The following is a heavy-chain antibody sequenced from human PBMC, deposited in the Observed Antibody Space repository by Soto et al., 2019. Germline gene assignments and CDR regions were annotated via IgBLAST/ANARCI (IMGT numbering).Heavy chain of an antibody. J-gene: IGHJ4*02. V-gene: IGHV3-23*01. D-gene: IGHD4-17*01. CDR1: GFTFSTYS. Sequence: EVQLLESGGGLVQPGGSLRLSCAASGFTFSTYSMAWVRQAPGRGPEWLSGIFQDGRTHYADSVKGRFTISRDNSRSSVYLQMITLRGEDTAIYYCAKDLRSDGVWDFDYWGQGTLVTVSS. CDR3: AKDLRSDGVWDFDY. CDR2: IFQDGRT.